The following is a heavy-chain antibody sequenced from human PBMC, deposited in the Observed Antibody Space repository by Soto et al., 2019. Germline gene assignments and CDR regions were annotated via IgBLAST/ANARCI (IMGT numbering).Heavy chain of an antibody. D-gene: IGHD1-1*01. J-gene: IGHJ4*02. Sequence: SETLSLTCTVSGGSIRSADYSWGWIRQPPGKGLEWIATMFYTGTTYYNPSLKIRVTISADTYKKRFFLKMTSVTAADTAVYYCARDKITGLFDYWGQGTLVTVSS. CDR2: MFYTGTT. CDR3: ARDKITGLFDY. V-gene: IGHV4-39*02. CDR1: GGSIRSADYS.